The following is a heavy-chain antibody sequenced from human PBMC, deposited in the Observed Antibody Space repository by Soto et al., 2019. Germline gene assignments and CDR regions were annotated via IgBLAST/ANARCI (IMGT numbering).Heavy chain of an antibody. V-gene: IGHV3-11*03. Sequence: PGGSLRLSCAASGFTFSDYYMSWIRQAPGKGLEWVSYISSSSSYTKYADSVKGRFTISRDNAKNSLYLQMNSLRAEDTAVYYCARSHYYDTSGPWGQVTLVTVSS. CDR2: ISSSSSYT. CDR3: ARSHYYDTSGP. CDR1: GFTFSDYY. D-gene: IGHD3-22*01. J-gene: IGHJ5*02.